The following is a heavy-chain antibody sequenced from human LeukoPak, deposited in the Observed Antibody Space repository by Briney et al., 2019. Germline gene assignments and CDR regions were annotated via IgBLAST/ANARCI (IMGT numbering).Heavy chain of an antibody. Sequence: GGSLRLSCAASGFTFSSYAMNWVRQAPGKGLEWVSSISESGGTTDYADSVKGRFTISRDNSKNTLYLQMNSLRAEDTAVYYCAKDGGQGADYWGQGTLVSVSS. CDR1: GFTFSSYA. CDR3: AKDGGQGADY. D-gene: IGHD3-16*01. V-gene: IGHV3-23*01. CDR2: ISESGGTT. J-gene: IGHJ4*02.